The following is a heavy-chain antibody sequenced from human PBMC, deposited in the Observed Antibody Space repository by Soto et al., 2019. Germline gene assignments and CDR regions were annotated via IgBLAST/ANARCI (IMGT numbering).Heavy chain of an antibody. J-gene: IGHJ4*02. CDR3: ARGGTIFGVVIINSFDY. Sequence: SETLSLTCAVYGGSFSGYYWSWIRQPPGKGLEWIGEINHSASTNYNPSLKSRVTISVDTSKNQFSLKLSSVTAADTAVYYCARGGTIFGVVIINSFDYWGQGTLVTVSS. CDR2: INHSAST. D-gene: IGHD3-3*01. CDR1: GGSFSGYY. V-gene: IGHV4-34*01.